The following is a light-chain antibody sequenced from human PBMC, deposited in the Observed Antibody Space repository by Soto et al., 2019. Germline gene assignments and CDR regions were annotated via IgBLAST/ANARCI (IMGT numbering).Light chain of an antibody. Sequence: PPSVSAASGQKVSISCSGSDSNTGSNFVSWFQQLPGTAPKLLIYDNNSRPSGIPDRFSGSKSGTSATLDISGLQTGDEADYYCGTWDRSLSIYVFGSGTKVTVL. CDR2: DNN. V-gene: IGLV1-51*01. CDR3: GTWDRSLSIYV. J-gene: IGLJ1*01. CDR1: DSNTGSNF.